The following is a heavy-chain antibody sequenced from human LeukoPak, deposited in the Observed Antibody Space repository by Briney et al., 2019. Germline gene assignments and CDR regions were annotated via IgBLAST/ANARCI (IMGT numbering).Heavy chain of an antibody. CDR1: GGSISSYY. Sequence: SETLSLTCTVSGGSISSYYWSWIRQPPGKGLEWIGYIYYSGSTNYNPSLKSRVTILVDTSKNQFSLKLSSVTAADTAVYFCARDWGVGGRPGYMDVWGKGTTVTVSS. CDR3: ARDWGVGGRPGYMDV. V-gene: IGHV4-59*01. CDR2: IYYSGST. J-gene: IGHJ6*03. D-gene: IGHD6-6*01.